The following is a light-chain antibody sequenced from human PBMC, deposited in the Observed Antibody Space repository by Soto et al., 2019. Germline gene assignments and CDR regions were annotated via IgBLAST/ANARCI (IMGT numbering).Light chain of an antibody. J-gene: IGLJ3*02. Sequence: QAVVTQEASLTVSPGGTVTLTCGSSTGDVTSYHYPYWFQQRRGQAPTTLIFDASNKHSWTPARFSGSLLGGKATLTLSGVQPEDEAEYYCLLSDSGAWVFGGGTKLTVL. V-gene: IGLV7-46*01. CDR2: DAS. CDR1: TGDVTSYHY. CDR3: LLSDSGAWV.